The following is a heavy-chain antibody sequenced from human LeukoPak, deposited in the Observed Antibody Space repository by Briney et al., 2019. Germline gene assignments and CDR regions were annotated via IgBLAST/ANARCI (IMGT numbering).Heavy chain of an antibody. CDR3: ARVVSYGSGSYAPYFDY. Sequence: PSETLSLTCTVSGGSISSYYWSWIRQPAGKGLEWIGRIYTSGSTNYNPSLKSRVTMSVDTSKNQLSLKLSSVTAADTAVYYCARVVSYGSGSYAPYFDYWGQGTLVTVSS. D-gene: IGHD3-10*01. CDR2: IYTSGST. J-gene: IGHJ4*02. V-gene: IGHV4-4*07. CDR1: GGSISSYY.